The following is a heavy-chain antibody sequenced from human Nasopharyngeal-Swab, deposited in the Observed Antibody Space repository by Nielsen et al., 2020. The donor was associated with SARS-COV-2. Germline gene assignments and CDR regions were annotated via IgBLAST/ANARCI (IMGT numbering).Heavy chain of an antibody. Sequence: WVRQAPGQGLEWMGWISTYTGDTNYAQKFQGRVTMTTDPSTSTAYMELRSLRSDDTAVYYCARAEIGIVALNNWFDPWGRGTLVTVSS. CDR3: ARAEIGIVALNNWFDP. CDR2: ISTYTGDT. J-gene: IGHJ5*02. D-gene: IGHD6-13*01. V-gene: IGHV1-18*01.